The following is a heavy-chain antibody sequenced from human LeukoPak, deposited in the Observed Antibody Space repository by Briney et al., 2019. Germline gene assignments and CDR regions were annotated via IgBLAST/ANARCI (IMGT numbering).Heavy chain of an antibody. V-gene: IGHV4-59*01. CDR2: IYHSGST. D-gene: IGHD2-15*01. CDR1: GGSISNYY. CDR3: ARDLCVGGTCYGIDY. J-gene: IGHJ4*02. Sequence: SETLSLTCTVSGGSISNYYWGWIRQPPGKGLEWIGYIYHSGSTNYNPSLKSRVTISADTSKNQFSLKLSSVTAADTAVYYCARDLCVGGTCYGIDYWGQGTLVTVSS.